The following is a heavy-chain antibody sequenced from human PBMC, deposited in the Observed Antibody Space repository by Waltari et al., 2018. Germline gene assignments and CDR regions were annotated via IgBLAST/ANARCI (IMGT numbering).Heavy chain of an antibody. J-gene: IGHJ1*01. CDR2: IYYSGST. Sequence: HVLLQESGPGLVKPSLTLSLTYTVSAGSISSGAYSSTWIRLPPGKGLEWMGYIYYSGSTYYNPSLKSRVTISVDTSKNQVTQKLSSVTAADTAVDYCARCRLYGGNAEEYFQHWGQGTLVTVSS. D-gene: IGHD2-15*01. CDR1: AGSISSGAYS. CDR3: ARCRLYGGNAEEYFQH. V-gene: IGHV4-30-4*08.